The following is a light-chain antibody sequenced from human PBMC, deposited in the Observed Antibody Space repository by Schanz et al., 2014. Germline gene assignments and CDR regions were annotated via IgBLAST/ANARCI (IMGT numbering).Light chain of an antibody. CDR2: DVT. CDR3: TSYTSSRTLGRVV. CDR1: SSDVGGYNF. J-gene: IGLJ2*01. V-gene: IGLV2-14*03. Sequence: SALTQPASVSGSPGQSITISCTGISSDVGGYNFVSWYQQHPGKAPKLMIYDVTTRPSGVSNRFSGSKSGKTASLTISGLQAEDEADYYCTSYTSSRTLGRVVFGGGTKLTVL.